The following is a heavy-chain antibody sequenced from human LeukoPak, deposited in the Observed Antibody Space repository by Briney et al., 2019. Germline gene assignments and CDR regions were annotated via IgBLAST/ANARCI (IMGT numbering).Heavy chain of an antibody. V-gene: IGHV4-38-2*01. J-gene: IGHJ4*02. Sequence: SETLSLTCAVSGYSISSGYYWGWIRQPPGKGLEWIGSIYHSGSTYYNPSLKSRVTISVDTSKNQFSLKLSSVTAADTAVYYCARSPMYYDILTGYLDYWGQGTLVTVSS. CDR1: GYSISSGYY. D-gene: IGHD3-9*01. CDR2: IYHSGST. CDR3: ARSPMYYDILTGYLDY.